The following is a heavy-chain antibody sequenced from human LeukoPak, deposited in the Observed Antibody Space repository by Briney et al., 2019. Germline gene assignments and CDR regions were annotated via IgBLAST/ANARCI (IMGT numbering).Heavy chain of an antibody. V-gene: IGHV3-7*01. J-gene: IGHJ4*02. CDR1: GFTFSSYW. CDR2: IKQDGSEK. Sequence: GGSLRLSCAASGFTFSSYWMSWVRQAPGKGLEWVANIKQDGSEKYYVDSVKGRFAISRDNAKNSLYLQMNSLRAEDTAVSYCARARSKSGRGQYYFDYWGQGTLVTVSS. D-gene: IGHD1-26*01. CDR3: ARARSKSGRGQYYFDY.